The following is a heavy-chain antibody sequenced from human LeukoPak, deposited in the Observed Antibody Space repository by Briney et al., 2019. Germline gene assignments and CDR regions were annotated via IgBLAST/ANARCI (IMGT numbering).Heavy chain of an antibody. Sequence: SQNLSLTCTVSGGSISSGGYYWSWIRQHPGKGLEWIGYIYYSGSTYYNPSLKSRVTISVDTSKNQFSLKLSSVTAADTAVYYCARARVIVAVSADFDYWGQGTLVTVSS. V-gene: IGHV4-31*03. CDR1: GGSISSGGYY. D-gene: IGHD5-12*01. CDR2: IYYSGST. CDR3: ARARVIVAVSADFDY. J-gene: IGHJ4*02.